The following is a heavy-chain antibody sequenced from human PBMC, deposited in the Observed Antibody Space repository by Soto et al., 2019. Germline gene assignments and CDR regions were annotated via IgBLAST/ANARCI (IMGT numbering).Heavy chain of an antibody. V-gene: IGHV4-31*03. CDR2: IYYSGST. Sequence: SETLSLTCTVSGGSISSGGYYWSWIRQHPGKGLEWIGYIYYSGSTYYNPSLKSRVTISVDTSKNQFSLKLSSVTAADTAVYYWARDSGVVPAPTTYYVFGSGYYFSRSLSGMEVWGKGTTVTVSS. CDR1: GGSISSGGYY. CDR3: ARDSGVVPAPTTYYVFGSGYYFSRSLSGMEV. D-gene: IGHD3-3*01. J-gene: IGHJ6*04.